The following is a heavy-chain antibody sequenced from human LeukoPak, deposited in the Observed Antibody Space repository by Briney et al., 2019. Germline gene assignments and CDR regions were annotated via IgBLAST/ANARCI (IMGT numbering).Heavy chain of an antibody. CDR1: GGSISSYY. J-gene: IGHJ3*02. Sequence: KPSETLSLTCTVSGGSISSYYWSWIRQPPGKGLEWIGYIYTSGSTNYNPSLKSRVTMSVDTSKNQFSLKLSSVTAADTAVYYCARVVAAAGTNAFDIWGQGTMVTVSS. V-gene: IGHV4-4*09. D-gene: IGHD6-13*01. CDR3: ARVVAAAGTNAFDI. CDR2: IYTSGST.